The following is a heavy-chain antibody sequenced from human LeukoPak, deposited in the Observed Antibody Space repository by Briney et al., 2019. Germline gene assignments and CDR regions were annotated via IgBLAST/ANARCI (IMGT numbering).Heavy chain of an antibody. D-gene: IGHD3-9*01. V-gene: IGHV4-59*01. CDR3: ARHYYDILTGYPNAYNWFDP. CDR2: IYYSGST. CDR1: GGSISSYY. J-gene: IGHJ5*01. Sequence: PSETLSLTCTVSGGSISSYYGSWIRQPPGKGLEWIGYIYYSGSTNYNPSLKSRVTISVDTSKNQFSLKLSSVTAADTAVYYCARHYYDILTGYPNAYNWFDPWGQGTLVTVSS.